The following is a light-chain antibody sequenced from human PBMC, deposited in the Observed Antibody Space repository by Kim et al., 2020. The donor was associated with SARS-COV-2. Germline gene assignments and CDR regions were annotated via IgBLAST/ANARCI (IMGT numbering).Light chain of an antibody. J-gene: IGKJ3*01. CDR1: QPISTW. CDR2: AAS. CDR3: QQSYCLPLT. V-gene: IGKV1-12*01. Sequence: ASVGDRVTITCRASQPISTWLAWYQQKPGKAPKLLIYAASDLQSGVPSRFSGSGSGTEFTLTINRLQPEDVATYSCQQSYCLPLTFGPGTKVDIK.